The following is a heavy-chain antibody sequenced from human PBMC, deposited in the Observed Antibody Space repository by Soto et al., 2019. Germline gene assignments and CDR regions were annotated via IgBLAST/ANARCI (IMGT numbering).Heavy chain of an antibody. Sequence: SETLSLTCTVSGGSISGDYWSWIRQPPGKGLEWIAYIYYSGSTNYNPSLKSRVAISGDTSKNQFSLKLSSVTAADTAVYYCARTVIGGFDYWGQGTLVTVSS. CDR2: IYYSGST. CDR3: ARTVIGGFDY. D-gene: IGHD3-16*02. V-gene: IGHV4-59*01. J-gene: IGHJ4*02. CDR1: GGSISGDY.